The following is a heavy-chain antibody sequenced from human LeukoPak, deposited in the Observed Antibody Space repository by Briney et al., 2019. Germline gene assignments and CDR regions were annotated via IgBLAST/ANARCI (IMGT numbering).Heavy chain of an antibody. Sequence: ASVKDSCKASGGTFSSYAISWVRQAPGQGLEWMGGIIPIFGTANYAQKFQGRVTITADESTSTAYMELSSLRSEDTAVYYCARVVPAGSYYYGMDVWGQGTTVTVSS. J-gene: IGHJ6*02. D-gene: IGHD2-2*01. CDR1: GGTFSSYA. CDR3: ARVVPAGSYYYGMDV. CDR2: IIPIFGTA. V-gene: IGHV1-69*13.